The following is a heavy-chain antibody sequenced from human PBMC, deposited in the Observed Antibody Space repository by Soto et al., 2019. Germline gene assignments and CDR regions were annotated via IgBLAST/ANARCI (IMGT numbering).Heavy chain of an antibody. CDR1: GGSISSGNYY. V-gene: IGHV4-61*01. J-gene: IGHJ5*02. CDR3: ASMITGP. CDR2: IYYTGSS. Sequence: PSETLSLTCTVSGGSISSGNYYWSWIRQPPGKGLEWIGFIYYTGSSSYNPSLKSRVTMSLDKSNNQFSLKLTSVTAADTAVYYCASMITGPWGQGTLVNVSS. D-gene: IGHD3-16*01.